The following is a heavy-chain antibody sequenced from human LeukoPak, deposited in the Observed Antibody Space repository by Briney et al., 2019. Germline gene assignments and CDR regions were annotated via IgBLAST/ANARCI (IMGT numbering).Heavy chain of an antibody. CDR1: GFTFSTYN. Sequence: GGSLRLSCAASGFTFSTYNMNWVRQAPGKGLEWVSYISSSGSTKYYADSVKGRFTISRDNVKNTLFLQMNSLSDEDTAVYYCARDFLTGYFDYWGQGTLVTVSS. CDR2: ISSSGSTK. J-gene: IGHJ4*02. D-gene: IGHD3-9*01. CDR3: ARDFLTGYFDY. V-gene: IGHV3-48*02.